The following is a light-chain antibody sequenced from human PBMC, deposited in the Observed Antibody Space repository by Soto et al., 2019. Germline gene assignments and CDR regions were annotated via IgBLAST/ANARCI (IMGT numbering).Light chain of an antibody. V-gene: IGLV2-14*01. Sequence: QSALTQPASVSGSPGQSMTISWTGTSSDVGGYNYVSWYQQHPGKAPKLMIYEVSNRPSGVSNRFPGSKSGNTASLTISGLQAEDEADYYCSSYTSSSTLVFGTGTKVTVL. CDR1: SSDVGGYNY. CDR3: SSYTSSSTLV. J-gene: IGLJ1*01. CDR2: EVS.